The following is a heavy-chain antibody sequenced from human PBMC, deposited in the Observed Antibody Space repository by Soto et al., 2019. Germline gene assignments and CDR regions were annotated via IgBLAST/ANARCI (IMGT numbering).Heavy chain of an antibody. CDR3: ARDPRFYYYDSSGYSDAFDI. CDR2: IYSGGST. Sequence: EVQLVESGGGLVQPGRSLRLSCAASGFTFDDYAMHWVRQAPGKGLEWVSGIYSGGSTYYADSVKGRFTISRDNSKNTLYLQMNSLRAEDTAVYYCARDPRFYYYDSSGYSDAFDIWGQGTMVTVSS. J-gene: IGHJ3*02. V-gene: IGHV3-66*01. D-gene: IGHD3-22*01. CDR1: GFTFDDYA.